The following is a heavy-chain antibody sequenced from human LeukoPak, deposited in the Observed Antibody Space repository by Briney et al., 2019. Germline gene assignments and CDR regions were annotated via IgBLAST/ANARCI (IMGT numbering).Heavy chain of an antibody. J-gene: IGHJ6*03. Sequence: SETLSLTCTVSGVSISSYYWSWIRQPAGKGLEWIGRIHTSGSTNYNPSLKSRVTMSVDTSKNQFSLKLSSVTAADTAVYYCARVLRYCSGGNCYSGGLGYMDVWGKGTTVTISS. V-gene: IGHV4-4*07. CDR2: IHTSGST. CDR1: GVSISSYY. CDR3: ARVLRYCSGGNCYSGGLGYMDV. D-gene: IGHD2-15*01.